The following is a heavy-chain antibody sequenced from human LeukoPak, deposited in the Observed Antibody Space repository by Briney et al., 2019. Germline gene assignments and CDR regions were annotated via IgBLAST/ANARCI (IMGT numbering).Heavy chain of an antibody. CDR3: AKDLSSGGNGADY. CDR2: ISWNSGNI. V-gene: IGHV3-9*01. Sequence: GGSLRLSCVISGFTFDDYAMHWVRQAPGKGLEWVSGISWNSGNIGYAESVKGRFTVSRDNAKNSLYLQMNSLRAEDTALYFCAKDLSSGGNGADYWGQGILVTVSS. CDR1: GFTFDDYA. D-gene: IGHD2-8*01. J-gene: IGHJ4*02.